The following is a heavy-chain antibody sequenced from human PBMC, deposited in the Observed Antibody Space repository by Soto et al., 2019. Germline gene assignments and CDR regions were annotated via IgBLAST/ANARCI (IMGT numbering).Heavy chain of an antibody. D-gene: IGHD3-16*02. V-gene: IGHV4-59*01. Sequence: SETLSLTCTVSGGSISSYYWSCIRQPPGKGLEWIGYIYYRGSTNYNPSLKSRVTISVDTSKNEISLKLSSVTAADTAVYYCARGHGDYIWGSYRGQTSYNWFDPWGRGTLVTVST. CDR3: ARGHGDYIWGSYRGQTSYNWFDP. J-gene: IGHJ5*02. CDR2: IYYRGST. CDR1: GGSISSYY.